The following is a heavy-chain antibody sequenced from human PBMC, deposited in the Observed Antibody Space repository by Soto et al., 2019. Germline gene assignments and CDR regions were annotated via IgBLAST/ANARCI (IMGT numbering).Heavy chain of an antibody. D-gene: IGHD3-3*01. Sequence: PSETLSLTCTVSGGSINSNTYYWGWIRQPPGKGLEWIASINYIGSTYYNASLKSRVTISVDTSNNQFSLKLNSVTAADTAVYYCAHEMEWLLHLFDPWGQGTLVTVSS. CDR3: AHEMEWLLHLFDP. V-gene: IGHV4-39*01. J-gene: IGHJ5*02. CDR2: INYIGST. CDR1: GGSINSNTYY.